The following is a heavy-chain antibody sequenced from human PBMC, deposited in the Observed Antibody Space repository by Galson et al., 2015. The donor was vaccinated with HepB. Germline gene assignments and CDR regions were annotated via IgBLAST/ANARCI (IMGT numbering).Heavy chain of an antibody. CDR2: IYPGDSDT. J-gene: IGHJ5*02. Sequence: QSGAEVKKPGESLKISCKGSGYSFTSYWIGWVRQMPGKGLEWMGIIYPGDSDTRYSPSFQGQVTISADKSISTAYLQWSSLKASDTAMYYCARSLGYCSSTSCSDGWFDPWGQGTLVTVSS. D-gene: IGHD2-2*01. V-gene: IGHV5-51*01. CDR3: ARSLGYCSSTSCSDGWFDP. CDR1: GYSFTSYW.